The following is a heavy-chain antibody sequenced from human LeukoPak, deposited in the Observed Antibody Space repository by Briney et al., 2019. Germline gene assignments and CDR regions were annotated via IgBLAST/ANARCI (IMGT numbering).Heavy chain of an antibody. J-gene: IGHJ2*01. CDR2: INWNGGST. V-gene: IGHV3-20*04. D-gene: IGHD6-13*01. CDR1: GFTFDDYG. Sequence: PGGSLRLSCAASGFTFDDYGMSWVRQVPGKGLEWVSGINWNGGSTGYADSVKGRFTISRDNAKDSLYLQMNSLRAEDTALYYCARVSSSWYLWYFDLWGRGILVTVSS. CDR3: ARVSSSWYLWYFDL.